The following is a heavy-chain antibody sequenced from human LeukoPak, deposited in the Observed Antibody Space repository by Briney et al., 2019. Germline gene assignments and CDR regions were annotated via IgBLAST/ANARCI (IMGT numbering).Heavy chain of an antibody. CDR2: IRYDGSNK. J-gene: IGHJ6*03. Sequence: AGGSLRLSCAASGFTFSSYGMHWVRQAPGKGLEWVAFIRYDGSNKYYADSVKGRFTISRDNSKNTLYLQMNSLRAEDTAVYYCARRGRYGSGSYYNYYYYYMDVWGKGTTVTISS. V-gene: IGHV3-30*02. CDR3: ARRGRYGSGSYYNYYYYYMDV. CDR1: GFTFSSYG. D-gene: IGHD3-10*01.